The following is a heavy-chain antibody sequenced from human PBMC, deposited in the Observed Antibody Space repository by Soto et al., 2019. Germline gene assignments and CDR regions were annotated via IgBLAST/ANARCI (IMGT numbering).Heavy chain of an antibody. CDR1: GFTFSSYW. CDR2: INSDGSRT. CDR3: ARGDGDYYDGNGYLGRH. V-gene: IGHV3-74*01. D-gene: IGHD3-22*01. Sequence: PGGSLRLSCAASGFTFSSYWMHWVRQAPGKGLVWVSRINSDGSRTSYADSAKGRFTISRDNAKNTVYLQMNSLRAEDTAVYYCARGDGDYYDGNGYLGRHWGQGTPVTVSS. J-gene: IGHJ4*02.